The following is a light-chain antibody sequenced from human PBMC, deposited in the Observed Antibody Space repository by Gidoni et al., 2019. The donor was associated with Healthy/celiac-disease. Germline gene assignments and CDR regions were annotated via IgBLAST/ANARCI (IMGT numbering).Light chain of an antibody. CDR3: SSYTSSSAWV. CDR1: SSAVGGYNY. J-gene: IGLJ3*02. Sequence: QSALTQPASVSRSPGQPITTSGTGTSSAVGGYNYVSWYQQHPGKAPKLMIYEVSNRPSGVSNRFSGSKSGNTASLTISGLQAEDEADYYCSSYTSSSAWVFGGGTKLTVL. V-gene: IGLV2-14*01. CDR2: EVS.